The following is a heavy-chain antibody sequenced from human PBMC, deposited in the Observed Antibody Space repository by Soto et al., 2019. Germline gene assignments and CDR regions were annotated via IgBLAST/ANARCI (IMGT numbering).Heavy chain of an antibody. V-gene: IGHV1-8*01. CDR3: AKRWRPSDNCPRRDWFDP. J-gene: IGHJ5*02. Sequence: ASVKVSCKASGYTFISYDINWVRQAAGQGLEWMGWMNPRNGNTGYPQKFQGRLIMTRDASLNTAYMEIRGLKFEDTADYYCAKRWRPSDNCPRRDWFDPWGQGTLVTASS. D-gene: IGHD1-1*01. CDR1: GYTFISYD. CDR2: MNPRNGNT.